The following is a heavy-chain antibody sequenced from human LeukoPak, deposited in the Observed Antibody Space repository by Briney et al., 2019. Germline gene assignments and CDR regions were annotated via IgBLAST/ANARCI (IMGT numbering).Heavy chain of an antibody. CDR3: ARSPSSVSKPYYFDF. V-gene: IGHV5-51*01. CDR1: GYTFTSYW. CDR2: IYPGDYDT. J-gene: IGHJ4*02. D-gene: IGHD2-8*01. Sequence: GESLKTSCKGSGYTFTSYWIAWVRPMPGKGVGWMGIIYPGDYDTRHRPSFKGQVTIPADRSLNTAYLPWKSLKASDTAMYYCARSPSSVSKPYYFDFWGPGTLGTVSS.